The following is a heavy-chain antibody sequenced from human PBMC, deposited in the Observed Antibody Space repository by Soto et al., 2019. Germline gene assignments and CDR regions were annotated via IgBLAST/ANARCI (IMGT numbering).Heavy chain of an antibody. Sequence: SGGSLRLSCAASGFTFSSYAMHWVRQAPGKGLEWVALTSYDGNNEYYTDSVKGRFIISRDNSKNTLFLQMNSPRPEDTAVYYCAKDKGVFNWATSYFDYWGQGALVTVSS. D-gene: IGHD1-1*01. V-gene: IGHV3-30*18. CDR2: TSYDGNNE. CDR1: GFTFSSYA. J-gene: IGHJ4*02. CDR3: AKDKGVFNWATSYFDY.